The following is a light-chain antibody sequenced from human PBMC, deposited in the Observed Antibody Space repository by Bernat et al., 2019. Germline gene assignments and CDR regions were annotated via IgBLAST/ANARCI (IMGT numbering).Light chain of an antibody. Sequence: QSALTQPASVSGSPGQSITISCTGTSRDVGRYNLVSWYQQHPGKASKLMIYEVSKRPSGVSNRFSGSKSGNTASLTISELQAEDEADYYCCSYAGSSTYVFGTGTKVTVL. V-gene: IGLV2-23*02. CDR3: CSYAGSSTYV. CDR2: EVS. J-gene: IGLJ1*01. CDR1: SRDVGRYNL.